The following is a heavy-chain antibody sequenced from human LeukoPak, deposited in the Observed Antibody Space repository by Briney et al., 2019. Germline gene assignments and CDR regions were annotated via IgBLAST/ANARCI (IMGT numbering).Heavy chain of an antibody. CDR1: GYSFTNYD. Sequence: ASVTVSCKASGYSFTNYDINWVRQATGQGLEWMGWMNPKSGDTGYSQKFQGRVFITRDTSINTAYMELSSLGSDDTAVYYCARDGSLDSWPGPFDYWGQGTLVTVSS. J-gene: IGHJ4*02. D-gene: IGHD3-3*01. CDR3: ARDGSLDSWPGPFDY. CDR2: MNPKSGDT. V-gene: IGHV1-8*03.